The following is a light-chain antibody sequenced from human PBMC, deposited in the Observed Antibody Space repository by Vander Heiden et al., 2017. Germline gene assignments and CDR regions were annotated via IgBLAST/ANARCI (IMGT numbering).Light chain of an antibody. V-gene: IGLV1-40*01. Sequence: QSVLTQPPSVSGAAGPRVTIPCTGSSSNIGAGYDVHWYQQLPGTAPKLLIYGNSNRPSGVPDRFSGSKSGTSASLAITGLQAEDEANYYCQSYDSSLSGVVFGGGTKLTVL. CDR1: SSNIGAGYD. CDR2: GNS. J-gene: IGLJ2*01. CDR3: QSYDSSLSGVV.